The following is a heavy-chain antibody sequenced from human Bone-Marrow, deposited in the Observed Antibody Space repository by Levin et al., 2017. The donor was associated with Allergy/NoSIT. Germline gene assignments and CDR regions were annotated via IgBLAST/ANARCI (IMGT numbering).Heavy chain of an antibody. CDR3: ARVRMVAPNDAFDI. Sequence: PSETLSLTCTVSGGSISSGDYYWTWIRQHPGKGLEWIGYIYYSGSTYYNPSLKSRVTISVDTSKKQVSLKLTSVTAADTALYYCARVRMVAPNDAFDIWGQGTVVTVSS. J-gene: IGHJ3*02. V-gene: IGHV4-31*03. CDR1: GGSISSGDYY. D-gene: IGHD2-15*01. CDR2: IYYSGST.